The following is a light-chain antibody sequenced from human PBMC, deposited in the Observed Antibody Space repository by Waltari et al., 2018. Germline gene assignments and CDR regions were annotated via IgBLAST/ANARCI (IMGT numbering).Light chain of an antibody. CDR2: GAS. J-gene: IGKJ4*01. V-gene: IGKV1-17*01. Sequence: DVQMTQSPSSLSASVGDKVTITCRASQGITDALAWYQQKPGKAPKLLIYGASNLHSGVPSRFSGSGSGTDFTLIISSLQPEDFAVYYCQQRNSYPLSFGGGTKVEIK. CDR3: QQRNSYPLS. CDR1: QGITDA.